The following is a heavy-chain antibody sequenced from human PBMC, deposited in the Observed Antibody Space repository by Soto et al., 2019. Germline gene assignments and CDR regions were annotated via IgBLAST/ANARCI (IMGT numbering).Heavy chain of an antibody. CDR2: IDSSTKYT. J-gene: IGHJ6*02. Sequence: GGSLRLSCAASGFIFRDWFVSWIRQAPGKGLEWLSYIDSSTKYTNYADSVKGRFTISRDNAKNSLYLQMNSLRADDTAVYYCAREYYYTMDVWGQGTMVTVSS. V-gene: IGHV3-11*05. CDR1: GFIFRDWF. CDR3: AREYYYTMDV.